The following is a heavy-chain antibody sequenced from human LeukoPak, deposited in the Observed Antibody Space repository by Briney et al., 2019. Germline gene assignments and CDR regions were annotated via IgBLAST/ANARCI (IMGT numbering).Heavy chain of an antibody. CDR2: IYYSGST. Sequence: SETLSLTCTVSGGSISSYYWSWIRQPPGKGLEWIGYIYYSGSTNYNPSLKSRVTISVDTSKNQFSLNLSSVTAADTAVYYCARGSAPDIAVAGLLFRYTWFDPWGQGTLVTVSS. CDR3: ARGSAPDIAVAGLLFRYTWFDP. CDR1: GGSISSYY. J-gene: IGHJ5*02. D-gene: IGHD6-19*01. V-gene: IGHV4-59*01.